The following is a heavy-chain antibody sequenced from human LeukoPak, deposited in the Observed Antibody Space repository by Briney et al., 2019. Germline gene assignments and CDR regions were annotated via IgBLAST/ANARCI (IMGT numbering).Heavy chain of an antibody. CDR1: GFTFSNYA. Sequence: GGSLRLSCAASGFTFSNYALSWVRQAPGKGLEWVSDISGSGGSTYYADSVKGRFTISRDNSKNTMYLQMNSLRAEDTAVYYCARNMVRGVRTNDYWGQGTLVTVSS. CDR2: ISGSGGST. CDR3: ARNMVRGVRTNDY. J-gene: IGHJ4*02. D-gene: IGHD3-10*01. V-gene: IGHV3-23*01.